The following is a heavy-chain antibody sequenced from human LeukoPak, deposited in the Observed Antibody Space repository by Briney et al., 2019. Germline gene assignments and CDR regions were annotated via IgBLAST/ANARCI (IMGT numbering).Heavy chain of an antibody. CDR2: IIPIFGTA. D-gene: IGHD5-24*01. CDR3: ASLEMATIRVRF. J-gene: IGHJ3*01. V-gene: IGHV1-69*01. Sequence: GAIIPIFGTANYAQKFQRRVTITADESTSTAYMELSSLRSEDTAVYYCASLEMATIRVRFWGQGTMVTVSS.